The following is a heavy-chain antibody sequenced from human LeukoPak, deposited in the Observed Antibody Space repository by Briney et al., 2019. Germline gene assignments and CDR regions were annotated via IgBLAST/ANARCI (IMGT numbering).Heavy chain of an antibody. D-gene: IGHD3-10*01. V-gene: IGHV3-48*01. Sequence: GGSLRLSCAASGFTFSSYNMSWVRQAPGKGLDWVSYISSSGTTKYYADSVKGRFTISRDNAKNSLYLQMNSLRAEDTAVYYCAREPLIGIDYWGQGTLVTVSS. CDR2: ISSSGTTK. CDR3: AREPLIGIDY. J-gene: IGHJ4*02. CDR1: GFTFSSYN.